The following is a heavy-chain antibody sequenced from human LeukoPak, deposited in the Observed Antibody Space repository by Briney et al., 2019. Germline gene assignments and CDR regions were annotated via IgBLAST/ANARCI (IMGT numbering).Heavy chain of an antibody. D-gene: IGHD3-16*02. J-gene: IGHJ4*02. CDR1: GVTFSSYG. CDR2: IWYDGSNK. Sequence: PGRSLRLSCAASGVTFSSYGMHWVRQAPGKGLEWVAAIWYDGSNKYYADSVKGRFTISRDDSKNTLYLQMNSLRAEDTAVYYCARPTSYDYVWGSYRLDYWGQGTLVTVSS. V-gene: IGHV3-33*01. CDR3: ARPTSYDYVWGSYRLDY.